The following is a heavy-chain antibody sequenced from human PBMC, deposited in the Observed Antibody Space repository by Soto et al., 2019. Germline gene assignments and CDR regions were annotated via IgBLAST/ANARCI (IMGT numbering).Heavy chain of an antibody. CDR1: GYTFTSYG. J-gene: IGHJ4*02. CDR3: ARDSPPVDY. V-gene: IGHV1-18*01. Sequence: QVQLVQSGAEVKKPGASVKVSCKASGYTFTSYGISWVRQAPGQGLEWMGWISDYNGNTKYAQKLQGRVTMTTATLTSRADMELTSLRSDDTAVYYCARDSPPVDYWGQGNLVTVSS. CDR2: ISDYNGNT.